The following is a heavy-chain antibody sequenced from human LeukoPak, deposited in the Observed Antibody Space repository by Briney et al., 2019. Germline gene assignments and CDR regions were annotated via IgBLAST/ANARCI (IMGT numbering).Heavy chain of an antibody. CDR2: INHSGST. CDR3: ARILAYGWGKQHNWFDP. D-gene: IGHD2-8*02. Sequence: SETLPLTCAVYGGSFSGYYWSWIRHPPGKGLEWIGEINHSGSTNNNPSLKSRVTISVDTSKNQFSLKLSSVTAADTAVYYCARILAYGWGKQHNWFDPWGQGTLVTVSS. CDR1: GGSFSGYY. V-gene: IGHV4-34*01. J-gene: IGHJ5*02.